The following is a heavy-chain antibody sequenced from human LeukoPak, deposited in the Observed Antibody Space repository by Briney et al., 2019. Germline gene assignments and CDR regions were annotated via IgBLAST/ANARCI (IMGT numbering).Heavy chain of an antibody. CDR1: GGSINIPDYY. D-gene: IGHD3-22*01. V-gene: IGHV4-30-4*01. Sequence: SETLSLTCTVSGGSINIPDYYWSWIRQPPGKGLEWIGYIYYSGSTFYNPSLKSRVTISADTSKNQISLKLSSVTAADTAVYYCARENYDSSAYYVFDYWGQGTLVTVSS. CDR2: IYYSGST. J-gene: IGHJ4*02. CDR3: ARENYDSSAYYVFDY.